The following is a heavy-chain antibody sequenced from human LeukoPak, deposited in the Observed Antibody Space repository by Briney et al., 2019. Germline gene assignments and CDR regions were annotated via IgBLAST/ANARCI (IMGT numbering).Heavy chain of an antibody. CDR3: AKDRSETYYYDSSGYY. D-gene: IGHD3-22*01. V-gene: IGHV3-23*01. CDR1: GFTFSSYA. J-gene: IGHJ4*02. Sequence: GGSLRLSCAASGFTFSSYAMSWVRQAPGKGLEWVSAISGSGGSTYYADSVKGRFTISRDNSKNTLYLQMNSLRAEDTAVYYCAKDRSETYYYDSSGYYWGQGTLVTVSS. CDR2: ISGSGGST.